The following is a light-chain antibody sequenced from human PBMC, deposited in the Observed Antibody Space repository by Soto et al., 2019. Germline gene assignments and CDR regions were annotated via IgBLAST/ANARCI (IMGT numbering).Light chain of an antibody. CDR3: QQYNTYPLT. CDR1: QSISTW. J-gene: IGKJ4*01. CDR2: KAS. Sequence: DIQMTQSPSTLSASVGDRVTITCRASQSISTWLAWYQQKPGKAPKLLLYKASSLEGGVPSRFGGSGSGTLFNITISSLHPDDFATYYGQQYNTYPLTFGGGTTVDIK. V-gene: IGKV1-5*03.